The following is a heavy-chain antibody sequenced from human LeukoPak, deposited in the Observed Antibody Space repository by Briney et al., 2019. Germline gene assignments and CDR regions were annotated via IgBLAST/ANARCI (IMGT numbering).Heavy chain of an antibody. Sequence: PSQTLSLTCTVSGGSISSYYWSWIRQPPGKGLEWIGYIYYSGSTNYNPSLKSRVTISVDTSKNQFSLKLSSVTAADTAVYYCARGGSSSGRIDYWGQGTPVTVSS. CDR3: ARGGSSSGRIDY. CDR2: IYYSGST. J-gene: IGHJ4*02. V-gene: IGHV4-59*01. D-gene: IGHD6-6*01. CDR1: GGSISSYY.